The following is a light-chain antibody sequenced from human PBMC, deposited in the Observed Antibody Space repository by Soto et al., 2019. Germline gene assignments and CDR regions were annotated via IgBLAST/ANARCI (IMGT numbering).Light chain of an antibody. J-gene: IGKJ2*01. Sequence: EMVLTQSPGTLSLSPGERATLSCRASPSVSSSYLAWYQQKPGQAPRLLIYGASSRATGIPDRFSGSGSGTDFTLTISRLEPEDFAVYYCHQYGSSPYTFGHGTKLEIK. CDR1: PSVSSSY. CDR3: HQYGSSPYT. V-gene: IGKV3-20*01. CDR2: GAS.